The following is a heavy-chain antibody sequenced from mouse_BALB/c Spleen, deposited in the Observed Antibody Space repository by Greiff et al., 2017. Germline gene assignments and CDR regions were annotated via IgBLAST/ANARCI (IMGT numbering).Heavy chain of an antibody. D-gene: IGHD2-3*01. CDR2: IDPANGNT. CDR1: GFNIKDTY. Sequence: VHVKQSGAELVKPGASVKLSCTASGFNIKDTYMHWVKQRPEQGLEWIGRIDPANGNTKYDPTFQGKATIPADTSSNTAYLQISSLTSEDTAVYYCARDGYYPDYWGQGTTRTVSS. V-gene: IGHV14-3*02. CDR3: ARDGYYPDY. J-gene: IGHJ2*01.